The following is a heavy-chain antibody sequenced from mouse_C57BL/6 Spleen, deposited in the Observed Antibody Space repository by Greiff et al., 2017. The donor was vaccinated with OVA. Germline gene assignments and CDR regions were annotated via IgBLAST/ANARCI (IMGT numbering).Heavy chain of an antibody. J-gene: IGHJ2*01. CDR1: GYTFTSYW. V-gene: IGHV1-64*01. CDR3: ARYGITTGY. D-gene: IGHD1-1*01. CDR2: IHPNSGSS. Sequence: QVQLKQPGAELVKPGASVKLSCKASGYTFTSYWMHWVKQRPGQGLARIGMIHPNSGSSNYNEKFKSKATLTVDKSSSTAYMQLSSLTSEDSAVYYCARYGITTGYWGQGTTLTVSS.